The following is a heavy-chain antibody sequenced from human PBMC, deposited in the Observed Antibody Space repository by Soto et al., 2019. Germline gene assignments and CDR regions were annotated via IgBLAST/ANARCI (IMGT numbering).Heavy chain of an antibody. CDR3: ARTCGSTNDY. J-gene: IGHJ4*02. Sequence: QVQLQESGPGLVKPSETPSLTCVVSGGSLSSYYWSWIRQPPGKGLEWIGYIYYSGSTNYNPSLKSRVTISVATSKNQCSLKLSSVTAADTAVDYCARTCGSTNDYWGRGTLVTVSS. V-gene: IGHV4-59*01. D-gene: IGHD2-21*01. CDR2: IYYSGST. CDR1: GGSLSSYY.